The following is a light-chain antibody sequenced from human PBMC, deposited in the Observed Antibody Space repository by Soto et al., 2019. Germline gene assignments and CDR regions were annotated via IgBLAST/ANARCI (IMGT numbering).Light chain of an antibody. J-gene: IGKJ1*01. Sequence: SSPGERATLSCRASETIVNNYLAWYQQKSWLAPSLRIYGAFSSVSLFLDCFSGCGFGTDFPFSIRSLEPEDFAVYYCQQYDTSAATFGQGTKVDIK. CDR1: ETIVNNY. V-gene: IGKV3-20*01. CDR3: QQYDTSAAT. CDR2: GAF.